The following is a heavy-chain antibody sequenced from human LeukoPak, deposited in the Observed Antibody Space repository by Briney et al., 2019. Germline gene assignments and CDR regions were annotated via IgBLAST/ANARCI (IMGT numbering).Heavy chain of an antibody. J-gene: IGHJ6*03. V-gene: IGHV3-64*01. CDR1: GFTFSSYA. CDR2: ISSNGGST. D-gene: IGHD5-12*01. Sequence: GGSLRLSCAASGFTFSSYAMHWVRQAPGKGLEYVSAISSNGGSTYYANSVKGRFTISRDNSKNTLYLQMGSLRAEDMAVYYCARVVATIRYPNYYYYMDVWGKGTTVTISS. CDR3: ARVVATIRYPNYYYYMDV.